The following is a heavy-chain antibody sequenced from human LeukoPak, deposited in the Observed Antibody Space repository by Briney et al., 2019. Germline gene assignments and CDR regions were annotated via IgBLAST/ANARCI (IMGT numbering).Heavy chain of an antibody. V-gene: IGHV3-21*01. J-gene: IGHJ4*02. CDR1: GFTFSSYW. CDR2: ISSSSTHI. D-gene: IGHD6-6*01. Sequence: PGGSLRLSCAASGFTFSSYWMHWVRHAPGKGLEWVSYISSSSTHIYYADSVKGRFTISRDNARNSLYLQMNSLRAEDTAIYYCARSEHSSSSFDYWGQGTLVTVSS. CDR3: ARSEHSSSSFDY.